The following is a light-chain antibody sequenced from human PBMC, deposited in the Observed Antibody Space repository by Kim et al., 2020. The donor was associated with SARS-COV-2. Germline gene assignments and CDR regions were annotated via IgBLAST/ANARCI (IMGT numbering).Light chain of an antibody. J-gene: IGKJ4*01. V-gene: IGKV3-20*01. CDR1: QSVSSGY. Sequence: EIVLTQSPGTLSLSPGERATLSCRASQSVSSGYLAWYQQKPGQAPRLLIFGTSSRVTGIPDTFSGSGSGTDFTLTISRLEPEDFAVYYCQQYGSSPLTFGGGTKVDIK. CDR2: GTS. CDR3: QQYGSSPLT.